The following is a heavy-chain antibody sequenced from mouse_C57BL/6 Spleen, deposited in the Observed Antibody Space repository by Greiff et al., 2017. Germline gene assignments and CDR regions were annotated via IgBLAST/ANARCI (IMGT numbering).Heavy chain of an antibody. CDR3: ARSGDDSFYAMDY. CDR1: GYTFTSYT. Sequence: VQLQQSGAELARPGASVKMSCKASGYTFTSYTMHWVKQRPGQGLEWIGYINPSSGYTKYNQKFKDKAALTADKSSSTAYMQLSSLTSEDSAVYYGARSGDDSFYAMDYWGQGTSVTVSS. V-gene: IGHV1-4*01. CDR2: INPSSGYT. D-gene: IGHD2-4*01. J-gene: IGHJ4*01.